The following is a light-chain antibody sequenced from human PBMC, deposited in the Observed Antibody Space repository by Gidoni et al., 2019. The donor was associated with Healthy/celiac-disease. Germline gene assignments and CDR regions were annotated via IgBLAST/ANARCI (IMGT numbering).Light chain of an antibody. J-gene: IGLJ1*01. CDR1: SRDVGSYNL. CDR2: EGS. V-gene: IGLV2-23*01. Sequence: QSALTQPASESGSPGQSITIPCTGTSRDVGSYNLVSWYQQHPGKAPKLMIYEGSKRPSGVSNRFSGSKSGNTASLTISGLQAEDEADYYCCSYAGSSTFYVFGTGTKVTVL. CDR3: CSYAGSSTFYV.